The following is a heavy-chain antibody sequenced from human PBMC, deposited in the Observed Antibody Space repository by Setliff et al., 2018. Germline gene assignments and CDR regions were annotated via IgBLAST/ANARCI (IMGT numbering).Heavy chain of an antibody. CDR1: GYTFTVYT. CDR2: INTYTGSP. D-gene: IGHD4-4*01. Sequence: ASVKVSCEVSGYTFTVYTMNWVRQAPGQGLEWMGWINTYTGSPTYAQGFTGRFVFSLDTSVSTAYLQISSLKGEDTAVYYCARYGGDVYRRADYWGQGTLVTVSS. V-gene: IGHV7-4-1*02. CDR3: ARYGGDVYRRADY. J-gene: IGHJ4*02.